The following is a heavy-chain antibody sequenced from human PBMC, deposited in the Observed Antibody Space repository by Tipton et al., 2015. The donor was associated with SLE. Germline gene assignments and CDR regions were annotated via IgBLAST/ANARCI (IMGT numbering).Heavy chain of an antibody. CDR3: AKELVVVTALDY. J-gene: IGHJ4*02. CDR2: IDVSSNIK. V-gene: IGHV3-48*02. Sequence: SLRLSCTVSGFVFNSFRMNWVRQAPGKGLEWISHIDVSSNIKYYAESVKGRFTISRDNARNSLYLQMNNLRDEDTAVYYCAKELVVVTALDYWGQGTLVTVSS. D-gene: IGHD2-21*02. CDR1: GFVFNSFR.